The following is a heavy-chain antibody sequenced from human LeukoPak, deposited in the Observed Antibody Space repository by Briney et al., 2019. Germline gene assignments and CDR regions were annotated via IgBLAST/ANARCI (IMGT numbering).Heavy chain of an antibody. D-gene: IGHD3-16*02. CDR3: ARDPSLDY. Sequence: GGSLRLSCAASGFTFSYYNMNWVRQAPGKGLEWVSPISTASSNIYYADSVKGRFTISRDNTKNSLYLQMNSLRAEDTAVYYCARDPSLDYWGQGTLVTVSS. J-gene: IGHJ4*02. V-gene: IGHV3-21*01. CDR2: ISTASSNI. CDR1: GFTFSYYN.